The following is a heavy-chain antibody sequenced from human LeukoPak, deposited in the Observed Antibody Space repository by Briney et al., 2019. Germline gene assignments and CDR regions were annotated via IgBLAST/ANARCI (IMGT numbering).Heavy chain of an antibody. J-gene: IGHJ4*02. CDR1: GGSISSSSYY. D-gene: IGHD3-16*02. V-gene: IGHV4-39*01. CDR2: IYYSGST. CDR3: ASPYYDYVWGSYRLDY. Sequence: SETLSLTCTVSGGSISSSSYYWGWIRQPPGKGLEWIGGIYYSGSTYYNPSLKSRVTISVDTSKNQFSLKLSSVTAADTAVYYCASPYYDYVWGSYRLDYWGQGTLVTVSS.